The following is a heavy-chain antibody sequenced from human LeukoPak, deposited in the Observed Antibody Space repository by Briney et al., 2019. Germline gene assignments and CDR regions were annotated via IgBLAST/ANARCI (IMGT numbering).Heavy chain of an antibody. CDR1: GFTFSSYA. J-gene: IGHJ4*02. V-gene: IGHV3-9*01. D-gene: IGHD4-17*01. CDR3: AKDLTKRIYGDYDPFDY. Sequence: PGGSLRLSCAASGFTFSSYAMHWVRQAPGKGLEWVSGISWNSGSIGYADSVKGRFTISRDNAKNSLYLQMNSLRAEDTALYYCAKDLTKRIYGDYDPFDYWGQGTLVTVSS. CDR2: ISWNSGSI.